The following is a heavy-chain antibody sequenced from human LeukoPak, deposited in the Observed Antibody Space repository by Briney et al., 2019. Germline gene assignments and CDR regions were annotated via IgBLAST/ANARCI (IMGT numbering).Heavy chain of an antibody. D-gene: IGHD3-10*01. J-gene: IGHJ4*02. V-gene: IGHV4-34*01. CDR1: GGSFSGYY. CDR3: ARVRITMVRGVIIRPPPGYFVY. Sequence: SETLSLTCAVYGGSFSGYYWSWIRQPPGKGLEWIGEINHSGSTNYNPSLKSRVTISVDTSKNQFSLKLSSVTAADTAVYYCARVRITMVRGVIIRPPPGYFVYWGQGTLVTVSS. CDR2: INHSGST.